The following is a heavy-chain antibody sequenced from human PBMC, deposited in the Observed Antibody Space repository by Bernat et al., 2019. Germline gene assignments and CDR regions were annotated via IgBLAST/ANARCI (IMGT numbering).Heavy chain of an antibody. V-gene: IGHV3-21*04. Sequence: EVQLVESGGGLVNPGGSLRLSCAASGFTLSSYSMNWVRQAPGKGLEWVSSISSNSTYINYADSVKDRFTIPRDNAKNSLYLQMNSLRAEDTAVYYCAREAWFDPWGQGTLVTVSS. CDR1: GFTLSSYS. J-gene: IGHJ5*02. CDR3: AREAWFDP. CDR2: ISSNSTYI.